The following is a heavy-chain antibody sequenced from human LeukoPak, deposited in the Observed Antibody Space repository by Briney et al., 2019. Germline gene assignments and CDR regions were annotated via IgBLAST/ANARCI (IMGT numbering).Heavy chain of an antibody. CDR3: ARSDSRDDFWSGYYTGIDWFDP. J-gene: IGHJ5*02. CDR1: GCTLTSYD. D-gene: IGHD3-3*01. V-gene: IGHV1-8*01. Sequence: ASVKVSCKASGCTLTSYDINWVRQATGQGLEWMGWMNPNSGNTGYAQKFQGRVTMTRNTSISTAYMELSSLRSEGTAVYYCARSDSRDDFWSGYYTGIDWFDPWGQGTLVTVSS. CDR2: MNPNSGNT.